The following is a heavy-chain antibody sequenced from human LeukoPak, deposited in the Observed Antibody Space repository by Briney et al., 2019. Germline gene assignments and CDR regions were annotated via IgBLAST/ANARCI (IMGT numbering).Heavy chain of an antibody. Sequence: GGSLRLSCAASGFTFSHYPMSWVRQAPGKGLEWVSSISGFADSTSYADSVTGRFTISRDNSKNTLYLQMTSLRAEDTAVYYCAKRACTNGICYIHFDYWGQGALVTVSS. CDR1: GFTFSHYP. D-gene: IGHD2-8*01. CDR2: ISGFADST. CDR3: AKRACTNGICYIHFDY. J-gene: IGHJ4*02. V-gene: IGHV3-23*01.